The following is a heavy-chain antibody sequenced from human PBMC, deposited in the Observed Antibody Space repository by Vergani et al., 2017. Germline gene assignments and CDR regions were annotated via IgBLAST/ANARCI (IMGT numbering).Heavy chain of an antibody. J-gene: IGHJ4*02. D-gene: IGHD1-14*01. CDR3: ARGGGLSYNPFDY. Sequence: QVQLVQSGAEVKKPGASVKVSCKASGYTFTGYYMHWVRQAPGQGLEWMGWINPNSGGTKYAQKLQGRVTMTTDTSTSTAYMELRSLRSDDTAVYYCARGGGLSYNPFDYWGQGTLVTVSS. V-gene: IGHV1-2*02. CDR2: INPNSGGT. CDR1: GYTFTGYY.